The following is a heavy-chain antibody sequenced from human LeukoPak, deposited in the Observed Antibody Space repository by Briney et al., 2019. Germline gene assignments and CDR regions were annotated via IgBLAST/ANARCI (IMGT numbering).Heavy chain of an antibody. D-gene: IGHD6-13*01. V-gene: IGHV1-8*02. CDR3: ARTRSSSWYTNFLPHFDP. CDR2: MNPNSGNT. J-gene: IGHJ5*02. CDR1: GGTFSSYA. Sequence: ASVKVSCKASGGTFSSYAISWVRQAPGQGLEWMGWMNPNSGNTGYAQKFQGRVTMTRNTSISTAYMELSSLRSEDTAVYYCARTRSSSWYTNFLPHFDPWGQGTLVTVSS.